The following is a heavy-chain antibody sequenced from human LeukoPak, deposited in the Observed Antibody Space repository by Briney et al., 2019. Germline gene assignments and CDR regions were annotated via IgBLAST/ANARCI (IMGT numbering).Heavy chain of an antibody. CDR1: GFTFSSYS. Sequence: TGGSLRLSCAASGFTFSSYSMNWVRQAPGKGLEWVSSISSSGSYIYYADSVKGRFTISRDNAKNSLYLQMNSLRAEDTAVYYCAELGITMIGGVWGKGTTVTISS. D-gene: IGHD3-10*02. CDR2: ISSSGSYI. CDR3: AELGITMIGGV. J-gene: IGHJ6*04. V-gene: IGHV3-21*01.